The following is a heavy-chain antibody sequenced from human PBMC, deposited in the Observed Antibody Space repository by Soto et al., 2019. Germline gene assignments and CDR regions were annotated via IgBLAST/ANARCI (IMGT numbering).Heavy chain of an antibody. CDR3: ERDTAPSDV. D-gene: IGHD4-17*01. Sequence: EASVKVSCKSSGYPFTHYGITWVRQAPGQGLEWMGWISPYNGNTNYGQTLQGRVTITRDTSASTAYMELSSLRSEDTAVYYCERDTAPSDVWGQGTTVTVSS. CDR1: GYPFTHYG. V-gene: IGHV1-18*01. J-gene: IGHJ6*02. CDR2: ISPYNGNT.